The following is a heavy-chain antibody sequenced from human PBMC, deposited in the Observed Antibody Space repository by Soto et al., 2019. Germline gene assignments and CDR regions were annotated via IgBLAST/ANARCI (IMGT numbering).Heavy chain of an antibody. J-gene: IGHJ4*02. Sequence: SETLSLTCTVSGGSISSGGYYWSWIRQHPGKGLEWIGYIYYSGSTYYNPSLKSRVTISVDTSKNQFSLKLSSVTAADTAVYYCARSSRGSSFSQYAYWGQGTLVTVSS. D-gene: IGHD6-6*01. CDR3: ARSSRGSSFSQYAY. CDR1: GGSISSGGYY. V-gene: IGHV4-31*03. CDR2: IYYSGST.